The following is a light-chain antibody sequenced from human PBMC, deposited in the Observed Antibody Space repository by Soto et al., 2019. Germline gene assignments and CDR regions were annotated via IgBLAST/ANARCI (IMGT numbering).Light chain of an antibody. CDR1: QSVSSY. CDR2: DAS. J-gene: IGKJ3*01. CDR3: QQRSNWSRIT. Sequence: ELVLTQSPATLSLSPGERATLSCRASQSVSSYLAWYQQKPGQAPRLLIYDASNRATGIPARFSGSGSGTDFTLTISSLEPEDFAVYYCQQRSNWSRITFGPGTKVDIK. V-gene: IGKV3-11*01.